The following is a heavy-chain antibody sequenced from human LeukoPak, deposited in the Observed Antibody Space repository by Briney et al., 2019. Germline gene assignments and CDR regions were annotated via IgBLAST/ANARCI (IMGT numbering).Heavy chain of an antibody. Sequence: GASVKVSCKASGYTFTGYYMHWVRQAPGQGLEWMGWINPNSGGTNYAQKFQGRVTMTRDTSISTAYMELSRLRSDDTAVYYCARGGYVVRGVIPWYFDYWGQGTLVTVSS. CDR2: INPNSGGT. J-gene: IGHJ4*02. V-gene: IGHV1-2*02. D-gene: IGHD3-10*01. CDR1: GYTFTGYY. CDR3: ARGGYVVRGVIPWYFDY.